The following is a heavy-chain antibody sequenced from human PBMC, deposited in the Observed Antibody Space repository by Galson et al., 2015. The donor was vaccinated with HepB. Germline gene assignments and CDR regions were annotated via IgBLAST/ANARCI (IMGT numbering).Heavy chain of an antibody. D-gene: IGHD6-19*01. V-gene: IGHV3-72*01. J-gene: IGHJ2*01. CDR1: GFTFSDHY. CDR2: VRNKAYSYIA. CDR3: ARAPIAVAYWYFDL. Sequence: SLRLSCAASGFTFSDHYMDWVRQAPGKGLERVGRVRNKAYSYIAEYAASVKGRFTISRDDSKNSLFLQMSSLNTEDTAVYYCARAPIAVAYWYFDLWGRGTLVTVSS.